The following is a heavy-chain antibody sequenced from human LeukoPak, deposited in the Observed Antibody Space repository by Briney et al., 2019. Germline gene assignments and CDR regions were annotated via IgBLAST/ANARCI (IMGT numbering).Heavy chain of an antibody. Sequence: ASVKVSCKASGYTFTSYGISWVRQAPGQGLEWMGWISAYNGNTNYAQKLRGRVTMTTDTSTSTAYMELRSLRSDDTAVYYCARDLKLTGYYGSGSYNFDYWGQGTLVTVSS. V-gene: IGHV1-18*01. CDR3: ARDLKLTGYYGSGSYNFDY. CDR2: ISAYNGNT. J-gene: IGHJ4*02. CDR1: GYTFTSYG. D-gene: IGHD3-10*01.